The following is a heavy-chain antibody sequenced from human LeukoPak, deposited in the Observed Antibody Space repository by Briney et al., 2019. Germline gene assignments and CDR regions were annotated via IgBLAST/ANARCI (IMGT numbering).Heavy chain of an antibody. V-gene: IGHV3-9*01. CDR2: ISWNSGSI. CDR1: GFTFDDYA. D-gene: IGHD3-10*01. CDR3: AKDRFYGSGSYDGGPTPFDY. Sequence: SLRLSCAAYGFTFDDYAMHWVRQAPGKGLEWVSGISWNSGSIGYTDSVKGRFTISRDNAKNSLYLQMNSLRAEDTALYYCAKDRFYGSGSYDGGPTPFDYWGQGTLVTVSS. J-gene: IGHJ4*02.